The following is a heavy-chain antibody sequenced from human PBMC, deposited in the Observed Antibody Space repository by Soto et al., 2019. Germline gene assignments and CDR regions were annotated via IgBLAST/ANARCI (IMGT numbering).Heavy chain of an antibody. V-gene: IGHV4-39*01. CDR2: IYYSGST. CDR3: ARQGRIAAAEGGNWFDP. D-gene: IGHD6-13*01. Sequence: QLQMQESGPGLVKLSETLSLTCTVSGGSISSSSDYWGWIRQPPGKGQEWIGSIYYSGSTYYNPSLKSRVTISVDTSKNQFSLKLSSVTAADTAVYYCARQGRIAAAEGGNWFDPWGQGTLVTVSS. CDR1: GGSISSSSDY. J-gene: IGHJ5*02.